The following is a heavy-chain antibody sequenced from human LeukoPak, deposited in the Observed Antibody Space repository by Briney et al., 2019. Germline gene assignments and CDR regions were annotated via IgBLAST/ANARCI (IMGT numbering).Heavy chain of an antibody. D-gene: IGHD2-2*01. J-gene: IGHJ5*02. CDR3: ARDGVVPVATGWFDP. V-gene: IGHV1-18*01. CDR1: GFTFTNYG. Sequence: ASVKVSCKASGFTFTNYGISWARQAPGQGLEWMGWISAYNGDTKYAQKFKGRVTMTTDTPTSTAYMELRSLRSDDTAVYYCARDGVVPVATGWFDPWGQGTLVTVSS. CDR2: ISAYNGDT.